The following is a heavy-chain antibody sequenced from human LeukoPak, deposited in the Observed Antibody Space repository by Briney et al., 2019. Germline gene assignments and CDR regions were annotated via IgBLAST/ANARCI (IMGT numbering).Heavy chain of an antibody. J-gene: IGHJ4*02. CDR1: GGSISSYY. Sequence: SETLSLTCTVSGGSISSYYWSWIRQPPGKGLEWIGYINYSGSTNYNPSLKSRVTISEDTSKNQISLKLTSVTAADTAVYYCARVTNYYDTRGYPDYWGQGTLVTVSS. D-gene: IGHD3-22*01. V-gene: IGHV4-59*01. CDR3: ARVTNYYDTRGYPDY. CDR2: INYSGST.